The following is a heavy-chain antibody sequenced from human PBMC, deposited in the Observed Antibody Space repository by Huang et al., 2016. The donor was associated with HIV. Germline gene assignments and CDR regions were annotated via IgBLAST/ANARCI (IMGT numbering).Heavy chain of an antibody. D-gene: IGHD6-6*01. Sequence: QVQLVQSGAEVKKPGSSVTVSCKASGGTFSTYAISWVRQAPGQGLGWMGGIHPIFGTANDAQKVQGTVTITADEFTSTADMELSSLRSEDTALYYCARGRTRSSLYDSYYGLDVWGQGTTVTVSS. V-gene: IGHV1-69*01. CDR2: IHPIFGTA. J-gene: IGHJ6*02. CDR1: GGTFSTYA. CDR3: ARGRTRSSLYDSYYGLDV.